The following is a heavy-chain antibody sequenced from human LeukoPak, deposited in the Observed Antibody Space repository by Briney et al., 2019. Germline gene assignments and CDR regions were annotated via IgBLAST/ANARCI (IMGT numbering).Heavy chain of an antibody. CDR3: ARDQSCARYLDQ. J-gene: IGHJ4*02. Sequence: GASVKVSCKAPGDTFSSYALTWVRQAPGQGVEWMGRIIPSLGIPNYARKFEGRVTITAHKSTNTAYMELSSLKSEDTAVYFCARDQSCARYLDQWGQGTLVTVSS. V-gene: IGHV1-69*04. CDR1: GDTFSSYA. CDR2: IIPSLGIP.